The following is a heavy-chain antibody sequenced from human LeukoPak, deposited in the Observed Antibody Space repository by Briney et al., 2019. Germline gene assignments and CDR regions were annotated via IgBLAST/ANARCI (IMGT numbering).Heavy chain of an antibody. Sequence: GASVKVSCKASGYTFTSYGISWVRQAPGRGLEWMGWISGYNGNTNCAQKLQGRVTMTTDTSTSTAYMELRSLRSDDTAVYYCARADPYYDFWSGYSIWGQGTLVTVSS. CDR2: ISGYNGNT. J-gene: IGHJ4*02. CDR1: GYTFTSYG. V-gene: IGHV1-18*01. D-gene: IGHD3-3*01. CDR3: ARADPYYDFWSGYSI.